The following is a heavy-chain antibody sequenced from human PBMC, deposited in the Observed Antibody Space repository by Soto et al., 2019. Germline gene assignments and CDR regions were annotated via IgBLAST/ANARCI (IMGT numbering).Heavy chain of an antibody. CDR2: IYYSGST. J-gene: IGHJ5*02. D-gene: IGHD3-9*01. V-gene: IGHV4-30-4*01. CDR1: VGSISSGDYY. Sequence: PSETLCITCTFSVGSISSGDYYWSWIRQPPGKGLEWIGYIYYSGSTYYNPSLKSRVTISVDTSKNQFSLKLSSVTAADTAVYYCAIQIYDILNSNNWFDPWGQGTMVTGSS. CDR3: AIQIYDILNSNNWFDP.